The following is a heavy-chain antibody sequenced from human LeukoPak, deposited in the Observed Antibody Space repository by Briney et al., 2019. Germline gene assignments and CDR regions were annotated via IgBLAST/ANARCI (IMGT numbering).Heavy chain of an antibody. CDR1: GGSFSGYY. CDR2: INHSGST. Sequence: PSETLSLTCAVYGGSFSGYYWSWIRQPPGKGLEWIGEINHSGSTNYNPSLKSRVTISVDTSKNQFSLKLSSVTAADTAVYYCASNLYDFWSGYYTLDYWGRGTLVTVSS. D-gene: IGHD3-3*01. J-gene: IGHJ4*02. V-gene: IGHV4-34*01. CDR3: ASNLYDFWSGYYTLDY.